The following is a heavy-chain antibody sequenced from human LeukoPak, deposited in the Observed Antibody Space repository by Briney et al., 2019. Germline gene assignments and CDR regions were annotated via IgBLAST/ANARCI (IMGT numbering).Heavy chain of an antibody. J-gene: IGHJ4*02. CDR2: INHSVRT. Sequence: PSETLSLTCVHPGESSCGYYGSSSCPQPGKGLEWIGQINHSVRTNYNTSLTSRVTLSLATSTTRFSLKLSSVTAADRAVFSSAGEGAPGLVAVVVTEAETFEYWGQGTLVTVS. V-gene: IGHV4-34*01. CDR3: AGEGAPGLVAVVVTEAETFEY. CDR1: GESSCGYY. D-gene: IGHD3-22*01.